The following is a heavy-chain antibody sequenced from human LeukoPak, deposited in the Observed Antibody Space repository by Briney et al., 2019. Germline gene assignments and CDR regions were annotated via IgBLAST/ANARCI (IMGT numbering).Heavy chain of an antibody. V-gene: IGHV4-30-4*01. CDR3: ARSSGGNDIYGY. D-gene: IGHD1-26*01. Sequence: SETLSLTCTVSGGSISSDAYYWSWIRQPPGKGLEWIGYIYYSGSTYYNPSLKSRVTISFDTSKNQFSLRLSSVTAADTAVYYCARSSGGNDIYGYWGQGTLVTVSS. J-gene: IGHJ4*02. CDR1: GGSISSDAYY. CDR2: IYYSGST.